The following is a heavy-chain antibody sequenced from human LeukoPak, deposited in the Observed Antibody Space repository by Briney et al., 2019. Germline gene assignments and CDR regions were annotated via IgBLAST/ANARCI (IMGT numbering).Heavy chain of an antibody. CDR1: GYTFTSYG. CDR2: ISAYNGNT. CDR3: ARGDSSGSFDY. D-gene: IGHD3-22*01. J-gene: IGHJ4*02. Sequence: ASVKVSCKASGYTFTSYGISWVRQAPGQGLEWMGWISAYNGNTNYAQKFQGRVTMTRDTSISTAYMELSRLRSDDTAVYYCARGDSSGSFDYWGQGTLVTVSS. V-gene: IGHV1-18*01.